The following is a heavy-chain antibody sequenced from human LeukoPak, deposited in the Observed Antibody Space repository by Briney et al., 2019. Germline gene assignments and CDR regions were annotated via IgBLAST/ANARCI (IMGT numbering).Heavy chain of an antibody. J-gene: IGHJ3*02. D-gene: IGHD2-21*01. CDR3: ARGIRPNCGGDCSDDAFHI. CDR1: GFTFSSHS. CDR2: ITSSSSYI. Sequence: GGSLRLSXTGSGFTFSSHSMNWVRQAPGKGLEWVSSITSSSSYIYYADSVKGRFTISRDNAKNSLYLQMNSLRAEDTAIYYCARGIRPNCGGDCSDDAFHIWGQGTMVTVSS. V-gene: IGHV3-21*01.